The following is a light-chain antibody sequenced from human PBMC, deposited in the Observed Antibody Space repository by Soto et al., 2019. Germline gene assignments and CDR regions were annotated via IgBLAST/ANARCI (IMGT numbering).Light chain of an antibody. Sequence: DIQMTQSPSSLSASVGDRVTITCQASHDITSFLNWYQHKPGRAPKLLIYDASILEAGVRTRFSGSGSGTHFTFTISSLQPEDVATYYCQHCDYLPIFGPGTTVDFK. J-gene: IGKJ3*01. CDR1: HDITSF. CDR2: DAS. V-gene: IGKV1-33*01. CDR3: QHCDYLPI.